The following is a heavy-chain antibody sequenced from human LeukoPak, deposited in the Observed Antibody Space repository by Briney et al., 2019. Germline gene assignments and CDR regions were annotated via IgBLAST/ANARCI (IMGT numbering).Heavy chain of an antibody. CDR1: GFTFSSYS. V-gene: IGHV3-21*04. J-gene: IGHJ4*02. D-gene: IGHD5-12*01. CDR2: ISSSSSYI. Sequence: GGSLRLSCAASGFTFSSYSMNWVRQAPGKGLEWVSSISSSSSYIYYADSVKGRFTISRDNAKNSLYLQMNSLRAEDTAVYYCARAKGYSGYDCGYWGQGTLVTVSS. CDR3: ARAKGYSGYDCGY.